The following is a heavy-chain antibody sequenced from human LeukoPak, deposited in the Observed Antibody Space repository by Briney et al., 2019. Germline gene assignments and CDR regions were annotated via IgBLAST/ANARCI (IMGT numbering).Heavy chain of an antibody. CDR1: GYSFTNYR. J-gene: IGHJ4*02. CDR2: IDTGDSYT. V-gene: IGHV5-10-1*01. CDR3: ARLGVGATPDFDY. Sequence: GESLRISCKGCGYSFTNYRISWVRQMPGKGLECMGTIDTGDSYTNDSPSFQGHVTISADKSISTAYLQWRSLKASDTAMYYCARLGVGATPDFDYWGQGTLVTVSS. D-gene: IGHD1-26*01.